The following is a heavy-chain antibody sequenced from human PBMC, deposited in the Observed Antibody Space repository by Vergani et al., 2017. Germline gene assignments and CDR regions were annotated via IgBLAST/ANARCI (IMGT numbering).Heavy chain of an antibody. CDR1: GFSILTSELC. D-gene: IGHD5-12*01. CDR3: ARIRRRGRSGYDIYDF. CDR2: IDWNDNK. Sequence: QVTLRESGPALVKPTQTLTLTCTFSGFSILTSELCVSWIRPPPGKALEWLALIDWNDNKYFNTSLKTRLTISKDASKNQVVLTMTNMDPVDTATYYCARIRRRGRSGYDIYDFWGQGILVTVAS. J-gene: IGHJ4*02. V-gene: IGHV2-70*01.